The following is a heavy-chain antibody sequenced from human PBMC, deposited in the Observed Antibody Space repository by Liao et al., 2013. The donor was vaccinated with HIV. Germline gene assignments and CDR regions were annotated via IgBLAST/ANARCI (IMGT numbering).Heavy chain of an antibody. CDR3: AREAIAMFRGIIIPLYFDY. D-gene: IGHD3-10*01. Sequence: QVQLQQWGAGLLKPSETLSLTCAVYGGSFSGYYWSWIRQPPGKGLEWIGEINHSGSANYNPSLKSRVTMSVDTSKNQFSLKLSSVTAADTAVYYCAREAIAMFRGIIIPLYFDYWGQGTLVTVSS. CDR2: INHSGSA. V-gene: IGHV4-34*01. CDR1: GGSFSGYY. J-gene: IGHJ4*02.